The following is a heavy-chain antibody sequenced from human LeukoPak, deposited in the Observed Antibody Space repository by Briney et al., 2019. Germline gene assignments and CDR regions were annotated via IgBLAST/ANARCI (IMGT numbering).Heavy chain of an antibody. Sequence: SETLSLTCTVSGGPISSGGYYWSWIRQHPGKGLEWIGYIYYSGSTYYNPSLKSRVTISVDTSKNQFSLKLSSVTAADTAVYYCARNYGSGSYREGFDYWGQGTLVTVSS. J-gene: IGHJ4*02. D-gene: IGHD3-10*01. CDR3: ARNYGSGSYREGFDY. CDR1: GGPISSGGYY. CDR2: IYYSGST. V-gene: IGHV4-31*03.